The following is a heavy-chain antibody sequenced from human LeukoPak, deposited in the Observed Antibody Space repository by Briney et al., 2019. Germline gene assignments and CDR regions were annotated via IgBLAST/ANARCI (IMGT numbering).Heavy chain of an antibody. CDR2: ISYDGSNK. J-gene: IGHJ4*02. D-gene: IGHD2-15*01. V-gene: IGHV3-30*18. CDR3: AKDPRRYCSGGSCYSGYFDY. CDR1: GFTFSNYA. Sequence: GGSLRLSCAASGFTFSNYAMSWVRRAPGKGLEWVAVISYDGSNKYYADSVKGRFTISRDSSKNTLYLQMNSLRAEDTAVYYCAKDPRRYCSGGSCYSGYFDYWGQGTLVTVSS.